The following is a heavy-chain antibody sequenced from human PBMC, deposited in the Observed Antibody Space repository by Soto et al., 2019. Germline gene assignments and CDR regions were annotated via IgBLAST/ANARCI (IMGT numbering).Heavy chain of an antibody. Sequence: QLQLQESGPGLVKPSETLSLTCTVSGGSVSSGSYYWSWIRQPPGKGLEWIGYIYYSGSTNYNPSLKSRVTISVDTSKNQFSLKLSSVTAADTAVYYCARGMKSGDGMDVWGQGTTVTVSS. J-gene: IGHJ6*02. CDR2: IYYSGST. CDR1: GGSVSSGSYY. D-gene: IGHD1-26*01. V-gene: IGHV4-61*01. CDR3: ARGMKSGDGMDV.